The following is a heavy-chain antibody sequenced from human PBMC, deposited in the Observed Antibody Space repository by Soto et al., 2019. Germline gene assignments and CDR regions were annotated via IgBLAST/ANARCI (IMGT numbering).Heavy chain of an antibody. J-gene: IGHJ3*02. Sequence: QVQLVQSGAEVKKPGASVKVSCKASGYTFSNYDINWVRQAAGHGLEWMGWMNPNNENAGYAQTFQGRVSMTRNTSVSTAYMELRSLRSEDTAVYYCARGLGRFGELMRRAFDIWGQGTMVTVSS. CDR3: ARGLGRFGELMRRAFDI. V-gene: IGHV1-8*01. CDR1: GYTFSNYD. CDR2: MNPNNENA. D-gene: IGHD3-10*01.